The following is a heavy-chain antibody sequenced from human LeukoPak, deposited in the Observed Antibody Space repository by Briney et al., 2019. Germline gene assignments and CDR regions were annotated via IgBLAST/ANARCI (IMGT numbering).Heavy chain of an antibody. J-gene: IGHJ4*02. V-gene: IGHV5-10-1*01. Sequence: GESLKISCKTSGYSFNTYWITWVRHMPGGGLEWMGRIHPGDSDITYSPSFQGHVTFSTDKSITTAYLQWTSLKASDTAMYYCARPIPDSSGWPLDYWGQGTLVTVSS. CDR3: ARPIPDSSGWPLDY. CDR2: IHPGDSDI. D-gene: IGHD6-19*01. CDR1: GYSFNTYW.